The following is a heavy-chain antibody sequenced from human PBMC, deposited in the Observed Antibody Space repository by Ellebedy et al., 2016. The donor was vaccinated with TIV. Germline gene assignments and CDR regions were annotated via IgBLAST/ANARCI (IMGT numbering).Heavy chain of an antibody. J-gene: IGHJ4*02. D-gene: IGHD6-13*01. CDR1: GFTFSSYW. CDR3: IRDLAATAL. Sequence: GESLKISCAASGFTFSSYWMHWVRQAPGKGLVWVSRINTDGSSTNYADSVKGRFTISRDNAKNTLYLQMNSLRAEDTAVYYCIRDLAATALWGQGTLVTVSS. V-gene: IGHV3-74*01. CDR2: INTDGSST.